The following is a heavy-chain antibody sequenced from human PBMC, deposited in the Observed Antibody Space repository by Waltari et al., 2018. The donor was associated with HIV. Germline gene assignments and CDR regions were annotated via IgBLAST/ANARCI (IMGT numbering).Heavy chain of an antibody. V-gene: IGHV3-9*01. CDR3: AKVHSIGYFYYGMDV. J-gene: IGHJ6*02. CDR2: INWNSGSI. CDR1: GFTFDDYA. D-gene: IGHD3-10*01. Sequence: EVQLVESGGGLVQPGRSLRLSCAASGFTFDDYAMHWVRPAPGKGLEWVSGINWNSGSIGYADSVKGRFTISRDNAKDSLYLQMNSLRAEDTALYYCAKVHSIGYFYYGMDVWGQGTTVTVSS.